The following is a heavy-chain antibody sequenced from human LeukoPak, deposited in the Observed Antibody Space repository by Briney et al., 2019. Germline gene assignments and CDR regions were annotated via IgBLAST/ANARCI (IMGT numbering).Heavy chain of an antibody. V-gene: IGHV3-23*01. CDR3: AKCIAVAGTTQSEGGSLDY. CDR2: ISGSGGST. J-gene: IGHJ4*02. D-gene: IGHD6-19*01. Sequence: GGSLRLSCAASGFAFSSYAMSWVRQAPGKGLEWVSAISGSGGSTYYADSVKGRFTISRDNSKNTLYLQMNSLRAEDTAVYYCAKCIAVAGTTQSEGGSLDYWGQGTLVTVSS. CDR1: GFAFSSYA.